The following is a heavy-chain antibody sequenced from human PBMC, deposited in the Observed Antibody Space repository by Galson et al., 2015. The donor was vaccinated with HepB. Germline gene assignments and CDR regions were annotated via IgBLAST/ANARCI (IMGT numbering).Heavy chain of an antibody. J-gene: IGHJ4*02. CDR3: ARDRGVMVRGGN. Sequence: SLRLSCAASGFTVSSNYMSWVRQAPGKGLEWVSVIYSGGSTYYADSLKGRFTISRDNSKNTLYLQMNSLRAEDTAVYYCARDRGVMVRGGNWGQGTLVTVSS. CDR2: IYSGGST. V-gene: IGHV3-66*01. CDR1: GFTVSSNY. D-gene: IGHD3-10*01.